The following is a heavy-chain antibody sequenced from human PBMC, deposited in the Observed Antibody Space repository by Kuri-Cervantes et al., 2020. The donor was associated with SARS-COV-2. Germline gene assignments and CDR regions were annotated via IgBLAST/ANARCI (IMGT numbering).Heavy chain of an antibody. D-gene: IGHD6-13*01. CDR3: ARGRRYSSSWYDFDY. V-gene: IGHV1-8*03. J-gene: IGHJ4*02. CDR1: GYTFTSYD. CDR2: MNPNSGNT. Sequence: ASVKVSCKASGYTFTSYDINWVRQATGQGLEWMGWMNPNSGNTGYAQKFQGRATITRNTSISTAYMELSSLRSEDTAVYYCARGRRYSSSWYDFDYWGQGTLVTVSS.